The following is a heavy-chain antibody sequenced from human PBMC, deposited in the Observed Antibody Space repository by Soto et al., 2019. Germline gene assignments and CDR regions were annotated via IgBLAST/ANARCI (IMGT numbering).Heavy chain of an antibody. Sequence: QVQLQESGPGLVKPSETLSLTCTVSGGSVSSGSYYWSWIRQPPGKGLEWIGYIYYSGSTNYNPSLPSRVTISVDTSKIQFSLKLSSVTAADTAVYYCAGLPPDYSPYYCGMDVGGQGTTVTVSS. CDR1: GGSVSSGSYY. CDR2: IYYSGST. V-gene: IGHV4-61*01. J-gene: IGHJ6*02. D-gene: IGHD2-15*01. CDR3: AGLPPDYSPYYCGMDV.